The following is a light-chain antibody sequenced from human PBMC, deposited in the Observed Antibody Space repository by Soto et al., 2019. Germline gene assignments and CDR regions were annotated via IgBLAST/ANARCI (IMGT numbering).Light chain of an antibody. CDR1: NTNIGAGYD. J-gene: IGLJ3*02. CDR2: ANI. Sequence: QSVLTQPPSVSGAPGQRVSISCTGTNTNIGAGYDVNWYQLLPGTAPKLLIYANINRPSGVPDRFSGSKSGASAFLVITGLQAEDEADYCQSYDSSLSAWKVFGGGTKVTVL. CDR3: QSYDSSLSAWKV. V-gene: IGLV1-40*01.